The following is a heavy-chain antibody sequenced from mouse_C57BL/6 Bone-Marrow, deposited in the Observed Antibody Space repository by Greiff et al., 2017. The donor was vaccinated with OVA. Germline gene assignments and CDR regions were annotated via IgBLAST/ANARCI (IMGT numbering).Heavy chain of an antibody. CDR2: ISNLAYSI. J-gene: IGHJ2*01. CDR1: GFTFSDYG. Sequence: EVQGVESGGGLVQPGGSLKLSCAASGFTFSDYGMAWVRQAPRKGPEWVAFISNLAYSIYYADTVTGRFTISRENAKNTLYLEMSSLRSEDTAMYYCARRWNYGSSYDYFDYWGQGTTLTVSS. V-gene: IGHV5-15*01. CDR3: ARRWNYGSSYDYFDY. D-gene: IGHD1-1*01.